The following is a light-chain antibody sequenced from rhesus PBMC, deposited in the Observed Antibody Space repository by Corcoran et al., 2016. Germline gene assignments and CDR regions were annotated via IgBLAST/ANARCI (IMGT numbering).Light chain of an antibody. Sequence: DIQMTQSPSALSASVGDRVTISCRASQNIYSNLAWYQQKPGKAPKLLIYPASSLQTWIPSRFRGSGSGTDFTLTISSLQPEDSAAYDCQQYYDNPFTFGPGTKLDIK. CDR3: QQYYDNPFT. J-gene: IGKJ3*01. CDR2: PAS. V-gene: IGKV1S12*01. CDR1: QNIYSN.